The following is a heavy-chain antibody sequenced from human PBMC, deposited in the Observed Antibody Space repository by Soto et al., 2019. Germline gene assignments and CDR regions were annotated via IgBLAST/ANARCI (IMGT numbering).Heavy chain of an antibody. V-gene: IGHV3-33*01. J-gene: IGHJ6*02. CDR1: GFTFSSYG. D-gene: IGHD2-2*01. CDR3: ARDLNKYQLPNYYYGMDV. CDR2: IWYDGSNK. Sequence: GSLRLSCAASGFTFSSYGMHWVRQAPGKGLEWVAVIWYDGSNKYYADSVKGRFTISRDNSKNTLYLQMNSLRAEDTAVYYCARDLNKYQLPNYYYGMDVWGQGNTVPVS.